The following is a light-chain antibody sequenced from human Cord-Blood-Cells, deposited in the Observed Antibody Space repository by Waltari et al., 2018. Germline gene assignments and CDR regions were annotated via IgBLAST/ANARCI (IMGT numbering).Light chain of an antibody. V-gene: IGKV4-1*01. CDR2: WAS. J-gene: IGKJ1*01. CDR1: QSVLYSSNNKNY. Sequence: DIVMTQSPDSLAVSLGERATINCKSSQSVLYSSNNKNYLAWYQQKPGQPPKRLIYWASTRESGVRDRFSGSGSGTDFTLTISSLQAEDVAVYYCQQYYSTWTFGQGTKVEIK. CDR3: QQYYSTWT.